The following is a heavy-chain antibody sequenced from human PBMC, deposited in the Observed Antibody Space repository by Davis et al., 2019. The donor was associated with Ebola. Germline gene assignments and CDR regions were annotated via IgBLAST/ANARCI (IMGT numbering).Heavy chain of an antibody. Sequence: AASVKVSCKVSGYTLTELSMHWVRQAPGKGLEWMGGFDPEDGETIYAQKFQGRVTMTGDTSTDTAYMELSSLRSEDTAVYYCATGWEPQFDYWGQGTLVTVSS. CDR3: ATGWEPQFDY. J-gene: IGHJ4*02. V-gene: IGHV1-24*01. D-gene: IGHD1-26*01. CDR1: GYTLTELS. CDR2: FDPEDGET.